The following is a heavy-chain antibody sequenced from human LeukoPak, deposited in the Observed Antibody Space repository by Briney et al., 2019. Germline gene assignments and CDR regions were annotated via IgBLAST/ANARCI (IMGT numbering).Heavy chain of an antibody. CDR2: IWYDGSNK. CDR1: GFTFSSYG. J-gene: IGHJ5*02. V-gene: IGHV3-33*01. D-gene: IGHD3-10*01. Sequence: PGGSLRLSCAASGFTFSSYGMHWVRQAPGKGLEWVAVIWYDGSNKYYADSVKGRFTISRDNSKNTLYLQMNGLRAEDTAVYYCARRRGDNWFDPWGQGTLVTVSS. CDR3: ARRRGDNWFDP.